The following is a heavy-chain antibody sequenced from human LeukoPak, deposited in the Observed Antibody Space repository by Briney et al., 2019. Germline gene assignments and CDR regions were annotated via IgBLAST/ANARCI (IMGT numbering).Heavy chain of an antibody. D-gene: IGHD1-26*01. Sequence: GGSLRLSCAASGFTFSSYDMYWVRQAPGKGLDWVAFVRYDGSQKNYADSVKGRFTLSRDNFKNTLYLQMNSLRVEDTAVFYCAKGGARLHSYYLDYWGQGTLVTVSS. CDR2: VRYDGSQK. V-gene: IGHV3-30*02. J-gene: IGHJ4*02. CDR3: AKGGARLHSYYLDY. CDR1: GFTFSSYD.